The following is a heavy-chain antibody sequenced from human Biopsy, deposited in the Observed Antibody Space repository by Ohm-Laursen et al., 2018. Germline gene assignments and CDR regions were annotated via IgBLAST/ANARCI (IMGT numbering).Heavy chain of an antibody. D-gene: IGHD2-8*01. CDR1: SYTFTDYN. CDR3: ARDPLNGHKHFDY. Sequence: SSVKVSCKASSYTFTDYNIHWMRQAPGQGLEWLGYINCKTGATNYAQKFQGTVTMTRDTSISTAYLALGSLRSADTAIYYCARDPLNGHKHFDYWGQGSLVTVAS. V-gene: IGHV1-2*02. J-gene: IGHJ4*02. CDR2: INCKTGAT.